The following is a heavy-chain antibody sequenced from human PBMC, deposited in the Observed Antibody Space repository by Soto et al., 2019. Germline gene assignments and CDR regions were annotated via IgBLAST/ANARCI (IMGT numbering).Heavy chain of an antibody. Sequence: GGSPRLSCAASGFTFSNAWMSWVRQAPGKGLEWVGRIKSKTDGGTTDYAAPVKGRFTISRDDSKNTLYLQMNSLKTEDTAVYYCTTDRVRIIAVAGWFDYWGQGTLVTVSS. CDR3: TTDRVRIIAVAGWFDY. D-gene: IGHD6-19*01. CDR2: IKSKTDGGTT. J-gene: IGHJ4*02. CDR1: GFTFSNAW. V-gene: IGHV3-15*01.